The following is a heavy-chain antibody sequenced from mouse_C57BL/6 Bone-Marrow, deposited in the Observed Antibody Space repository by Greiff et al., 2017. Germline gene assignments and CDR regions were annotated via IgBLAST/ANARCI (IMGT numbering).Heavy chain of an antibody. V-gene: IGHV5-2*01. J-gene: IGHJ4*01. CDR1: EYEFPSHD. CDR3: ASDYDECAIDY. CDR2: INSDGGST. D-gene: IGHD2-4*01. Sequence: EVLLVESGGGFVQPGESLKFSCTSYEYEFPSHDMSWVRKTPEKRLELVAAINSDGGSTYYPDTLERRFIISRDTTTQTLYLQMSSLSSEYTAFYYYASDYDECAIDYWGQGTSVTVSS.